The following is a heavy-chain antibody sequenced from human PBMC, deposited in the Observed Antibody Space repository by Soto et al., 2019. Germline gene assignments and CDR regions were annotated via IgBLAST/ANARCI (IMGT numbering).Heavy chain of an antibody. CDR2: ISYNGGKI. J-gene: IGHJ6*02. CDR1: GFTFSTYG. D-gene: IGHD3-10*01. CDR3: ASDTSMVQALFFDAYYYYGMDV. V-gene: IGHV3-30*03. Sequence: QVQVVESGGGVVQPGRSLRLSCAASGFTFSTYGMHLVRQAPGQGLEWVAFISYNGGKIYYADSVKGRFTISRDSSRNTVFLQMNSLRAEDTAVYYCASDTSMVQALFFDAYYYYGMDVWGLGTTVSVSS.